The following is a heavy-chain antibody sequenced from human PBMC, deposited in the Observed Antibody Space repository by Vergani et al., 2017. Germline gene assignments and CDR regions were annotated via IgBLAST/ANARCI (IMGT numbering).Heavy chain of an antibody. CDR1: GYSFTSYW. V-gene: IGHV5-10-1*03. CDR3: ARHGHDILTGYYISPFYYYYYYMDV. CDR2: IDPSDSYT. Sequence: EVQLVQSGAEVKKPGESLRISCKGSGYSFTSYWISWVRQMPGKGLEWMGRIDPSDSYTNYSPSFQGHVTISADKSISTAYLQWSSLKASDTAMYYCARHGHDILTGYYISPFYYYYYYMDVWGKGTTVTVSS. D-gene: IGHD3-9*01. J-gene: IGHJ6*03.